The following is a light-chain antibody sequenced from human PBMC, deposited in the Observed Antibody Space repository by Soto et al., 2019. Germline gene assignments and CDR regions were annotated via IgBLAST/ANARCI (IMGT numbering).Light chain of an antibody. J-gene: IGKJ1*01. CDR2: ATS. CDR1: QGINNY. CDR3: QKYDGAPWT. Sequence: DILMTQSPSSLSASVGDRVTITCRASQGINNYLAWYHQKPGKVPNLLIYATSTLQSGVPSRFSDSGFGTDFTLTISSLQPEDVGTYYCQKYDGAPWTFGQGTKVEVK. V-gene: IGKV1-27*01.